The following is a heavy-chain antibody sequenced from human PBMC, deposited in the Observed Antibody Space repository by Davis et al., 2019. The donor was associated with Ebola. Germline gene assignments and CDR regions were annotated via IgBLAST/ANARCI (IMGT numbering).Heavy chain of an antibody. V-gene: IGHV3-74*01. Sequence: HTGGSLRLSCAASGFTVSSNYMSWVRQAPGKGLVWVSRINSDGSSTSYADSVKGRFTISRDNAKNTLYLQMNSLRAEDTAVYYCARLGSRSGMDVWGQGTTVTVSS. D-gene: IGHD3-10*01. CDR3: ARLGSRSGMDV. CDR2: INSDGSST. J-gene: IGHJ6*02. CDR1: GFTVSSNY.